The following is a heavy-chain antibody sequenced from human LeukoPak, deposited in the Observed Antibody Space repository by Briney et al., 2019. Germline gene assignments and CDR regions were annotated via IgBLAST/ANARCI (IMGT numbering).Heavy chain of an antibody. V-gene: IGHV3-74*01. CDR2: INSDGSST. J-gene: IGHJ5*02. D-gene: IGHD3-3*01. CDR3: ARDEDDFWSGYLGSNNWFDP. Sequence: QPGGSLRLSCAASGFTFSSYWMHWVRQAPGKGLVWVSRINSDGSSTSYADSVKGRFTISRDNAKNTLYLQMNSLRAEDTAVYYCARDEDDFWSGYLGSNNWFDPWGQGTLVTVSS. CDR1: GFTFSSYW.